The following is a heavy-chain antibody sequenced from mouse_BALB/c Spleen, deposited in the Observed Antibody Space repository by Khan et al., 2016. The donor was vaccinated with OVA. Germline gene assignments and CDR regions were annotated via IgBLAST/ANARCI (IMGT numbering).Heavy chain of an antibody. D-gene: IGHD1-1*01. Sequence: VQLQESGPALVKPGASVKMSCKASGYTFTDYVINWVKQRTGQGLEWIGDIFPGGGSSYYNEKFKGKAKLTADKSSNTAYMQLSSLTFEDSAVHFCARGGYSVFAYWGQGTLFTVSA. CDR3: ARGGYSVFAY. V-gene: IGHV1-77*01. CDR2: IFPGGGSS. J-gene: IGHJ3*01. CDR1: GYTFTDYV.